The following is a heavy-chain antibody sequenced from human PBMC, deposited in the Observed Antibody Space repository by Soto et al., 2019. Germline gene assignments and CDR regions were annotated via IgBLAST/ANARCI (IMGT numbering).Heavy chain of an antibody. CDR2: IIPIFGTA. V-gene: IGHV1-69*06. CDR3: ARAVAAAGTGKSYGMDV. J-gene: IGHJ6*02. Sequence: SVKVSCKASGGTFSSYAISWVRQAPGQGLEWMGGIIPIFGTANYAQKFQGRVTITADKSTSTAYMELSSLRSEDTAVYYCARAVAAAGTGKSYGMDVWGQGTTVTVSS. D-gene: IGHD6-13*01. CDR1: GGTFSSYA.